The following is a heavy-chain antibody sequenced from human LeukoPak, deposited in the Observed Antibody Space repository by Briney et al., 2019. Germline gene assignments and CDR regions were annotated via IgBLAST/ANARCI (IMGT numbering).Heavy chain of an antibody. CDR2: IIPIFGTA. D-gene: IGHD6-19*01. CDR3: AREMEGYSSGWYWDY. V-gene: IGHV1-69*13. CDR1: GGTFSSYA. Sequence: GASVTVSCTASGGTFSSYAISWVRQAPGQGLEWMGGIIPIFGTANYAQKFQGRVTITADESTSTAYMELSSLRSEDTAVYYCAREMEGYSSGWYWDYWGQGTLVTVSS. J-gene: IGHJ4*02.